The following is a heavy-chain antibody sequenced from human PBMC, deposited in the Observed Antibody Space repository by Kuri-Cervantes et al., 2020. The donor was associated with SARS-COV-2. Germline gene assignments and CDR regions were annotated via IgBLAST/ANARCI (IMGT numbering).Heavy chain of an antibody. Sequence: ASVKVSCKASGYTFTGYYMHWVRQAPGQGLEWMGWINTNTGNPTYAQGFTGRFVFSLDTSVSTAYLQISSLKAEDTAVYYCARGLLWFGELPRYFDYWGQGTLVTVSS. CDR1: GYTFTGYY. CDR2: INTNTGNP. J-gene: IGHJ4*02. D-gene: IGHD3-10*01. CDR3: ARGLLWFGELPRYFDY. V-gene: IGHV7-4-1*02.